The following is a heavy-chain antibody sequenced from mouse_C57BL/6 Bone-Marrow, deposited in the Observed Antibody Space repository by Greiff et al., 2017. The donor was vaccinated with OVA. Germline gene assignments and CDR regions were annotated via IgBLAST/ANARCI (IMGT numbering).Heavy chain of an antibody. CDR1: GYTFTSYG. J-gene: IGHJ3*01. D-gene: IGHD2-2*01. Sequence: VQLQQSGAELARPGASVKLSCKASGYTFTSYGISWVKQRTGQGLEWIGEIYPRSGNTYYNEKFKGKATLTADKSSSTAYMELRSLTSADSAVYFCARSTMVTLWGQGTLVTVSA. CDR3: ARSTMVTL. V-gene: IGHV1-81*01. CDR2: IYPRSGNT.